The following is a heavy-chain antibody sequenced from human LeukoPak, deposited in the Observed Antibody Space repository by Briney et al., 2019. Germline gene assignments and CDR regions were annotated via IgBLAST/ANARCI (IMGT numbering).Heavy chain of an antibody. J-gene: IGHJ6*04. V-gene: IGHV1-2*02. CDR2: INPSSGVT. CDR1: GYTFTGYY. CDR3: ARGAVEWSSSLWLMDV. D-gene: IGHD3-3*01. Sequence: ASVKVSCKASGYTFTGYYMHWVRQAPGQGLEWMGCINPSSGVTNYAQKFQGRVTMTTDTSISTAYMELSSLRSDDTAVYYCARGAVEWSSSLWLMDVWGKGTMVTVSS.